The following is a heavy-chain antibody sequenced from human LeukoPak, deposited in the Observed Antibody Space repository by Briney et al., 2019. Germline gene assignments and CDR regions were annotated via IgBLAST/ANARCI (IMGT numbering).Heavy chain of an antibody. V-gene: IGHV3-30*18. Sequence: GGSLRLSCAASGFTFSSYAMHWVRQSLGKGLEWVAVMSYDGFNKYYADSVKGRFTISRDNSRNTLYLQMNSLRAEDTAVYYCAKTKGYSYGYYFDYWGQGTLVTVSS. CDR3: AKTKGYSYGYYFDY. J-gene: IGHJ4*02. D-gene: IGHD5-18*01. CDR2: MSYDGFNK. CDR1: GFTFSSYA.